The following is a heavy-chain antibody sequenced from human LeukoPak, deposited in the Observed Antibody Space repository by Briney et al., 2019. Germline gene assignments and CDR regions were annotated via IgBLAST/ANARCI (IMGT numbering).Heavy chain of an antibody. D-gene: IGHD1-26*01. V-gene: IGHV3-30-3*01. J-gene: IGHJ5*02. CDR2: ISYDGSNK. Sequence: GRSLRLSCAASGFTFSSYAMHWVRQAPGKGLEWVAVISYDGSNKYYADSVKGRFTISRDNSKNTLYLQMNSLRAEDTAVYYCARSRAYSGRLKTRYNWFDPWGQGTLVTVSS. CDR3: ARSRAYSGRLKTRYNWFDP. CDR1: GFTFSSYA.